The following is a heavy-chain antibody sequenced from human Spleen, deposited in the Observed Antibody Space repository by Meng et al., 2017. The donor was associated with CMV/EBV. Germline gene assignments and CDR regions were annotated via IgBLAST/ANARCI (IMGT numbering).Heavy chain of an antibody. Sequence: GESLKISCAASGFSFSSYKVNWVRQSPGKGLEWVSSISHSSSYIYYADSLKGRFTVSRDNAKNSLFLQMDSLRVDDTAVYYCARNIWSGRYGPGYYGMDVWGQGTTVTVSS. CDR3: ARNIWSGRYGPGYYGMDV. J-gene: IGHJ6*02. CDR1: GFSFSSYK. CDR2: ISHSSSYI. D-gene: IGHD3-3*01. V-gene: IGHV3-21*01.